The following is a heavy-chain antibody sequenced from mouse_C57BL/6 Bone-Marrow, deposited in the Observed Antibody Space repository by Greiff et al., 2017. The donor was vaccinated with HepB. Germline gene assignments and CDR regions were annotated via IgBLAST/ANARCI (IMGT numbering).Heavy chain of an antibody. CDR3: TRVPYYGTGYFDV. Sequence: EVMLVESGEGLVKPGGSLKLSCAASGFTFSSYAMSWVRQTPEKRLEWVAYISSGGDYIYYADTVKGRFTISSDNARNTLYLQMSSLKSEDTAMYYCTRVPYYGTGYFDVWGTGTTVTVSS. J-gene: IGHJ1*03. V-gene: IGHV5-9-1*02. CDR2: ISSGGDYI. CDR1: GFTFSSYA. D-gene: IGHD1-1*01.